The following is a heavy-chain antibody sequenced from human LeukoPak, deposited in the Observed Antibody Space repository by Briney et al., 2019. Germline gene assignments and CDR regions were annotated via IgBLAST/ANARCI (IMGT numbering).Heavy chain of an antibody. Sequence: SETLSLTCAVSGGSISSSNWWSWVRQPPGKGLEWIGEIYHSGSTNYNPSLKSRVTISVDKSKNQFSLKLSSMTAADTAVYYCARRASSGWSFDWFDPWGQGTLVTVSS. CDR3: ARRASSGWSFDWFDP. CDR2: IYHSGST. J-gene: IGHJ5*02. CDR1: GGSISSSNW. D-gene: IGHD6-19*01. V-gene: IGHV4-4*02.